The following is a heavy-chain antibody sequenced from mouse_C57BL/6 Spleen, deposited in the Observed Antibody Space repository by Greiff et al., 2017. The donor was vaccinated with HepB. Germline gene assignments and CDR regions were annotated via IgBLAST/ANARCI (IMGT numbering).Heavy chain of an antibody. CDR1: GYTFTDYE. CDR3: TEGLRYFDY. CDR2: IDPETGGT. J-gene: IGHJ2*01. Sequence: VQLKESGAELVRPGASVTLSCKASGYTFTDYEMHWVKQTPVHGLEWIGAIDPETGGTAYNQKFKGKAILTAYESSSTAYMELRSLTSEDSAVYYCTEGLRYFDYWGQGTTLTVSS. V-gene: IGHV1-15*01.